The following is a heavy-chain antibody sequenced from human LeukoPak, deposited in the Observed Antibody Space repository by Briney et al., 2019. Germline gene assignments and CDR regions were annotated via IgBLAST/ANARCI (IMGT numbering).Heavy chain of an antibody. CDR3: AKDTRGITMVRGVTEASYYFDY. CDR2: IGSSGSTI. V-gene: IGHV3-48*03. CDR1: GFTFSSYE. Sequence: GGSLRLSCAASGFTFSSYEMNWVRQAPGKGLEWVSYIGSSGSTIYYADSVKGRFTISRDNAKNSLYLQMNSLRAEDTAVYYCAKDTRGITMVRGVTEASYYFDYWGQGTLVTVSS. D-gene: IGHD3-10*01. J-gene: IGHJ4*02.